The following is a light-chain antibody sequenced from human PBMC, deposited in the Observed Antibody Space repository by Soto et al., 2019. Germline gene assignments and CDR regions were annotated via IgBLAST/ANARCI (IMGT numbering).Light chain of an antibody. J-gene: IGKJ3*01. CDR1: QSVITY. V-gene: IGKV3-11*01. CDR2: DAS. CDR3: QQRSNWRFT. Sequence: EIVLTQSPATLSLSPGERATLSCRASQSVITYLAWYQQKPGQDPRLLIYDASNRATGIPSRFSGSGSGTDFTLTISSLEPEDFAVYYCQQRSNWRFTFGPGTKVDLK.